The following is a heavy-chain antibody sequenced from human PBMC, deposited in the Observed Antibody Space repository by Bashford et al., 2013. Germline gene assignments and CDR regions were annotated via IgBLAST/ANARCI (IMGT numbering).Heavy chain of an antibody. CDR3: ARDLSSGSYYYYGMDV. CDR2: ISAYNGNT. CDR1: GGTFSSYG. J-gene: IGHJ6*02. D-gene: IGHD1-26*01. Sequence: ASVKVSCKASGGTFSSYGISWVRQAPGQGLEWMGWISAYNGNTNYAQKLQGRVTMTTDTSTSTAYMELRSLRSDDTAVYYCARDLSSGSYYYYGMDVWGQGTTVTVSS. V-gene: IGHV1-18*01.